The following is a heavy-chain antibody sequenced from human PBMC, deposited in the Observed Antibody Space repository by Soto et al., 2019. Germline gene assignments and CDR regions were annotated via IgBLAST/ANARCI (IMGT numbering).Heavy chain of an antibody. CDR2: IYPGDSDT. Sequence: GESLKISCKGSGYSFTSYWIGWVRQMPGKGLEWMGIIYPGDSDTRYSPSFQGQVTISADKSISTAYLQWSSLKASDTAMYYCARHAHVNDFWSGYPQYYFDYWGQGTLVTVSS. J-gene: IGHJ4*02. CDR1: GYSFTSYW. D-gene: IGHD3-3*01. CDR3: ARHAHVNDFWSGYPQYYFDY. V-gene: IGHV5-51*01.